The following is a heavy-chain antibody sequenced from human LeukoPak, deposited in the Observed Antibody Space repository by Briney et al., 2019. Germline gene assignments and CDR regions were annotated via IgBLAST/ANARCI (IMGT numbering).Heavy chain of an antibody. CDR2: INPNSGGT. D-gene: IGHD6-19*01. Sequence: ASVKVSCKASGYTFTGYYMHWVRQAPGQGLEWMGRINPNSGGTNYAQKFQGRVTMTRDTSISTAYMELSRLRSDDTAVYYCATSSIAVAGTEGSDYWGQGTLVTVSS. V-gene: IGHV1-2*06. CDR1: GYTFTGYY. CDR3: ATSSIAVAGTEGSDY. J-gene: IGHJ4*02.